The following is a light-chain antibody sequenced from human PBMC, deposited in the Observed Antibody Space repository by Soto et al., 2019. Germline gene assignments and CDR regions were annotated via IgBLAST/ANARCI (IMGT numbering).Light chain of an antibody. Sequence: EVVLTQSPVTLSLSPGERATLSCRASQNINNYLAWYQQKPGQPPRLLIYDAFNRATGIPARFSGSGSGTDFILNISSLEPEDFGVYYCQQRNNWVTFGGGTKVEIK. CDR3: QQRNNWVT. V-gene: IGKV3-11*01. CDR1: QNINNY. J-gene: IGKJ4*01. CDR2: DAF.